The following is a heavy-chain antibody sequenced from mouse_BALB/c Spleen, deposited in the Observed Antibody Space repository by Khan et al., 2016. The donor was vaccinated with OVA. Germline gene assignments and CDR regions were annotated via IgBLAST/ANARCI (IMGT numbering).Heavy chain of an antibody. J-gene: IGHJ3*01. D-gene: IGHD2-3*01. V-gene: IGHV1S137*01. CDR2: VVTYYGNT. CDR1: VYTFTDYP. CDR3: TRDDVLSLAAY. Sequence: QVQLQQPDPALVRPGVSVKFSCKCFVYTFTDYPLHWVQLIHAKRSEWIGAVVTYYGNTNYHQKFKGKSIMTVDKSSSTAYLELVRLTSEVSAFYYRTRDDVLSLAAYRGEGILVTVS.